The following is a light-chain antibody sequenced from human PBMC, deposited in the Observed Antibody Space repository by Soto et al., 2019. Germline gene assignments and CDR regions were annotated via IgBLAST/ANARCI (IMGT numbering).Light chain of an antibody. J-gene: IGKJ2*01. V-gene: IGKV1-39*01. Sequence: DIQMTQSPASLSASVGDSVPITCRASQSISRYLNWYQQKPGKAPKLLIYAASSLQSGVPSRFSGSGSGTDFTLTISSLQPEDFATYYCQQSYSTPLYTFGQGTKLEIK. CDR3: QQSYSTPLYT. CDR2: AAS. CDR1: QSISRY.